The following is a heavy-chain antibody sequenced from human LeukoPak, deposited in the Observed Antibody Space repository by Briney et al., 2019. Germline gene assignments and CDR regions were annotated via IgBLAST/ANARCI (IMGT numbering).Heavy chain of an antibody. Sequence: GGSLRLSCAASGFTFSSYWMSWVRQAPGKGLEWVANINQGGSEKYYVDSVKGRFTISRDNAKNSLYLQMNSLRAEDTAVYYCASPASVLGTVNYWGQGTLVTVSS. CDR1: GFTFSSYW. CDR3: ASPASVLGTVNY. D-gene: IGHD1-26*01. CDR2: INQGGSEK. J-gene: IGHJ4*02. V-gene: IGHV3-7*01.